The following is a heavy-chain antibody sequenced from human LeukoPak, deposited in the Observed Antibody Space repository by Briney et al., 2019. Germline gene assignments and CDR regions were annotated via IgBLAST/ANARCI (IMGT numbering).Heavy chain of an antibody. CDR1: GFTFSKYW. Sequence: GGSLRLSCAASGFTFSKYWMLWVRQAPGKGLESVSRINTDGTVTTYADSVKGRFTISRDDAKNSVYLQMNSPRVEDTALYSCARAYCDIPTCQGRDQFDIWGQGTMLTVSS. CDR2: INTDGTVT. J-gene: IGHJ3*02. D-gene: IGHD3-9*01. V-gene: IGHV3-74*01. CDR3: ARAYCDIPTCQGRDQFDI.